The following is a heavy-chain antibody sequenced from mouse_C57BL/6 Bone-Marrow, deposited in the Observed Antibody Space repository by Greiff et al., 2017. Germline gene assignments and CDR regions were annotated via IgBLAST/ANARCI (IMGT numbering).Heavy chain of an antibody. Sequence: QVQLQQSGPELVKPGASVKISCKASGYAFSSSWMNWVKQRPGKGLEWIGRIYPGDGDTNYNGKFKGKATLTADKSSSTAYMQLSSLTSEDSAVYFCARSGGWLLHYAMDYWGQGTSVTVAS. D-gene: IGHD2-3*01. CDR1: GYAFSSSW. CDR2: IYPGDGDT. CDR3: ARSGGWLLHYAMDY. J-gene: IGHJ4*01. V-gene: IGHV1-82*01.